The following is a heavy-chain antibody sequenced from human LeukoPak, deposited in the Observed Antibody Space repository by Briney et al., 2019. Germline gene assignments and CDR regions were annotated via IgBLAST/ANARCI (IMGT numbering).Heavy chain of an antibody. D-gene: IGHD5-12*01. Sequence: SETLSLTCTVSGGSISSYYWSWIRQPPGKGLEWIGYILYSGTTNSNPSLKSRVTISVDTSKNQISLKLSSVTAADTAVYYCARMGGYSGYATHWGQGTPVTASS. CDR3: ARMGGYSGYATH. CDR1: GGSISSYY. CDR2: ILYSGTT. J-gene: IGHJ4*02. V-gene: IGHV4-59*08.